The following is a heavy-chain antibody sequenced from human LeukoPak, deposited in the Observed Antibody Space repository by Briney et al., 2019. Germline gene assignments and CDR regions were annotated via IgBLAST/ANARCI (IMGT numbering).Heavy chain of an antibody. CDR3: AKQWLVDAFDI. D-gene: IGHD6-19*01. CDR1: GFTFSSYA. J-gene: IGHJ3*02. V-gene: IGHV3-48*04. CDR2: ISTTGSSI. Sequence: GGSLRLSCAASGFTFSSYAMNWVRQAPGKGLEWVSYISTTGSSIYYADSVKGRFTISRDNAKNSLYLQMNSLRAEDTAVYYCAKQWLVDAFDIWGQGTMVTVSS.